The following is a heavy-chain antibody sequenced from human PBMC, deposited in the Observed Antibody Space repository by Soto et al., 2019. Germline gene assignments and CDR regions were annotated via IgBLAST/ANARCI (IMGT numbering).Heavy chain of an antibody. J-gene: IGHJ6*03. CDR1: GFTFSSYS. CDR2: ISSSSSYI. V-gene: IGHV3-21*01. D-gene: IGHD2-8*01. Sequence: GGSLRLSCAASGFTFSSYSMNWVRQAPGKGLEWVSSISSSSSYIYYADSVKGRFTISRDNAKNSLYLQMNSLRAEDTAVYYCARVPNLDYYYYYMDVWGKGTTVT. CDR3: ARVPNLDYYYYYMDV.